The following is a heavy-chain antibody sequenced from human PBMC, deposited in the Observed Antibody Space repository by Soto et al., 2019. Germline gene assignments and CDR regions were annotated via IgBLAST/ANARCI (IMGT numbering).Heavy chain of an antibody. CDR1: GGTFSSYA. Sequence: SVEVSCKASGGTFSSYAISWVGQAPGQRLEWMGGIIPIFGTANYAQKFQGRVTITADESTSTAYMELSSLRSEDTAVYYCARGVDSGYDPYYYYYGMDVWGQGTTVTVSS. D-gene: IGHD5-12*01. J-gene: IGHJ6*02. CDR3: ARGVDSGYDPYYYYYGMDV. CDR2: IIPIFGTA. V-gene: IGHV1-69*13.